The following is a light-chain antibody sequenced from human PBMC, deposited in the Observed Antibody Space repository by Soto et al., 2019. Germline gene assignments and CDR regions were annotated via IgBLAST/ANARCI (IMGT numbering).Light chain of an antibody. CDR1: SSNIGSDT. J-gene: IGLJ1*01. Sequence: QSALTQPPSASGTPGQRVTISCSGSSSNIGSDTVTWYQQIPGTAPKLLIYSNNQRPSGVPARFSGSKSGTSASLAISGLQSEDEADYYCAAWDDSLIALYVFGTGTKVT. V-gene: IGLV1-44*01. CDR2: SNN. CDR3: AAWDDSLIALYV.